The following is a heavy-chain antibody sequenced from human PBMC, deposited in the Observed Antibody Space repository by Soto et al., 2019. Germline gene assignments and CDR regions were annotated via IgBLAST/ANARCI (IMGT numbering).Heavy chain of an antibody. D-gene: IGHD6-13*01. Sequence: ASVKVSCKASGFTFSAYYIYWVRQAPGQGLEWIGWINPNSGGTNNAQKFQGRVTMTRDTTTSTVYMELSALISDDTAVYYCARSLLDEYSSSWRSAYYGMDVWGQGTTVTVSS. CDR1: GFTFSAYY. V-gene: IGHV1-2*02. J-gene: IGHJ6*02. CDR3: ARSLLDEYSSSWRSAYYGMDV. CDR2: INPNSGGT.